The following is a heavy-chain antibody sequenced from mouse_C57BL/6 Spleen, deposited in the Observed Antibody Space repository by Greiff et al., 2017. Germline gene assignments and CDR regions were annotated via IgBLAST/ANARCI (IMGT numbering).Heavy chain of an antibody. CDR3: ARRDSNFYFDY. CDR2: ISSGSSTI. D-gene: IGHD2-5*01. V-gene: IGHV5-17*01. Sequence: EVKLVESGGGLVKPGGSLKLSCAASGFTFSDYGMHWVRQAPEKGLEWVAYISSGSSTIYYADTVKGRFPISRDNAKNTLFLQMTSLRSEDTAMYYCARRDSNFYFDYWGQGTTRTVSS. J-gene: IGHJ2*01. CDR1: GFTFSDYG.